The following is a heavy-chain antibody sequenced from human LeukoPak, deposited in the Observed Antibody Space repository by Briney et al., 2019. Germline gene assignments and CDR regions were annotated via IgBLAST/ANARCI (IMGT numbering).Heavy chain of an antibody. Sequence: TAGSLRLSCAASGFTFSSHAMQWVRQAPAKGLEWVAFISYDATHKYYADSVKGRFTISRDNSKNTLYLQLNSLSPEDTAVYYCGRDITGSYSVDYWGQGTLVTVSS. CDR3: GRDITGSYSVDY. D-gene: IGHD1-20*01. CDR2: ISYDATHK. V-gene: IGHV3-30-3*01. J-gene: IGHJ4*02. CDR1: GFTFSSHA.